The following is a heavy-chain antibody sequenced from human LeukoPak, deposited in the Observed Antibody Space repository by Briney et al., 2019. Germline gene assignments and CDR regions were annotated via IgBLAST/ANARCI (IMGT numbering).Heavy chain of an antibody. J-gene: IGHJ4*02. CDR2: INAGNGDT. V-gene: IGHV1-3*01. Sequence: ASVKVSCKASGYTSTNYAIHWVRQAPGQRLEWMGWINAGNGDTKYSQKFQGRVTITRDTSASTAYMELSSLRSEDTAVYSCARDYRGSGRLQDAFDYWGQGTLVTVSS. CDR1: GYTSTNYA. D-gene: IGHD3-10*01. CDR3: ARDYRGSGRLQDAFDY.